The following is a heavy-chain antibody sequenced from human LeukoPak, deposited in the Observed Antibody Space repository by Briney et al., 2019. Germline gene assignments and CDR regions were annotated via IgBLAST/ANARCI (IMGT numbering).Heavy chain of an antibody. CDR3: AREYCTSNSCANFYHYGMDV. V-gene: IGHV1-69*04. J-gene: IGHJ6*02. Sequence: SVKVSCKASGGTFSSYAISWVRQAPGQGLEWMGRIVPMVGVAKSAQKFQDRVTITADKSTSTVYMELSNLRCEDTALYYCAREYCTSNSCANFYHYGMDVWGQGTTVTVSS. CDR1: GGTFSSYA. CDR2: IVPMVGVA. D-gene: IGHD2-2*01.